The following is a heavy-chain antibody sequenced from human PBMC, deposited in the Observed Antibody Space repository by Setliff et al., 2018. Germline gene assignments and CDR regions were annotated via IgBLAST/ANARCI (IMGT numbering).Heavy chain of an antibody. J-gene: IGHJ6*02. CDR2: IGSAGSPI. Sequence: GGSLRLSCVGSGFIFSPFGLNWVRQAPGKGLEWVSYIGSAGSPIFYADSVKGRFTISRDNAKSSLFLQMNSLRAEDTAIYYCARDILGYYAMDVWGQGTTVTVSS. V-gene: IGHV3-48*01. D-gene: IGHD2-8*02. CDR3: ARDILGYYAMDV. CDR1: GFIFSPFG.